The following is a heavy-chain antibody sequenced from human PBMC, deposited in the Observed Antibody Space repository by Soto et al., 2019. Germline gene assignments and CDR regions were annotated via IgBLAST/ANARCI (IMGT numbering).Heavy chain of an antibody. J-gene: IGHJ4*02. CDR3: ARGVISREYIVVVPAPPFFDY. CDR1: GGSISSYY. CDR2: IYYSGST. V-gene: IGHV4-59*01. Sequence: PSETLSLTCTASGGSISSYYWSWIRQPPGKGLEWIGYIYYSGSTNYNPSLKSRVTISVDTSKNQFSLKLSSVTAADTAVYYCARGVISREYIVVVPAPPFFDYWGQGTLVTVSS. D-gene: IGHD2-2*01.